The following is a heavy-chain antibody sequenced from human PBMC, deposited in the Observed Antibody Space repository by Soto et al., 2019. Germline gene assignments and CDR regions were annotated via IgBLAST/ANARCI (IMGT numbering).Heavy chain of an antibody. V-gene: IGHV5-10-1*01. CDR3: ASGSHYYYGMDV. CDR2: IDPSDSYT. Sequence: GESLKISCKGSGYSFTSYWISWVRQMPGKGLEWMGRIDPSDSYTNYSPSFQGHVTISADKSISTAYLQWSSLEASDTAMYYCASGSHYYYGMDVWGQGTTVTVSS. CDR1: GYSFTSYW. J-gene: IGHJ6*02.